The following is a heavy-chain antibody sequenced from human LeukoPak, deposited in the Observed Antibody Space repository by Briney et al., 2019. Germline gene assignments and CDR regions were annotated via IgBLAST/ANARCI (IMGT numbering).Heavy chain of an antibody. CDR1: GGSISSYY. CDR3: ASLVLRYFDWYEGDAFDI. CDR2: IYYSGST. D-gene: IGHD3-9*01. Sequence: PSETLSLTCTVSGGSISSYYWSWIRQPPGKGLEWIGYIYYSGSTNYNPSLKSRATMSVDTSKSPFSLKLRSVTAADTAVYYCASLVLRYFDWYEGDAFDIWGQGTMVTVSS. J-gene: IGHJ3*02. V-gene: IGHV4-59*12.